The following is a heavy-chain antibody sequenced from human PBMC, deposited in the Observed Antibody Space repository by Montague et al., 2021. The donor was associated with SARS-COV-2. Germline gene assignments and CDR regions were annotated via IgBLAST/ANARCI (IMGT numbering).Heavy chain of an antibody. CDR3: ARVQGITMIVVVIGAFDI. Sequence: TLSLTCTVSGGSISSGGYYWSWIRRHPGKGLEWIGYIYYSGSTYHNPSLKSRVTISVDTSKNQFSLKLSSVTAADTAVYYCARVQGITMIVVVIGAFDIWGQGTMVTVSS. CDR1: GGSISSGGYY. CDR2: IYYSGST. D-gene: IGHD3-22*01. V-gene: IGHV4-31*03. J-gene: IGHJ3*02.